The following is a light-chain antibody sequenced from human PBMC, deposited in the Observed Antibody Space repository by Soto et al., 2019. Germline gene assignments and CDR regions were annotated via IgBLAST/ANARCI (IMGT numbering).Light chain of an antibody. V-gene: IGKV1-33*01. J-gene: IGKJ2*01. CDR2: DAS. CDR3: QQYDNLPRT. CDR1: QDISNY. Sequence: DLQMTQSPSSLSASVGDRVTITCQASQDISNYLNWYQQKPGKAPKLLIYDASNLETGVPSRFSGSGSGTDFTFTISSLQPEXIATXYCQQYDNLPRTFGQGTKLEIK.